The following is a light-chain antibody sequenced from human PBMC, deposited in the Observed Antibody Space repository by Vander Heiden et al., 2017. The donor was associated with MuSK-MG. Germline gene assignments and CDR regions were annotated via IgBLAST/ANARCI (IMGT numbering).Light chain of an antibody. CDR2: GKN. J-gene: IGLJ2*01. CDR1: SLRSYY. CDR3: NSQDSSVNQRV. Sequence: SELTQDPAVCVALGQTVRITCQGDSLRSYYASWYQQKPGQAPVLVIYGKNNRPSGIPDRFSGSSSGNTASLTITGAQADDEADYYCNSQDSSVNQRVFGGGPKLTVL. V-gene: IGLV3-19*01.